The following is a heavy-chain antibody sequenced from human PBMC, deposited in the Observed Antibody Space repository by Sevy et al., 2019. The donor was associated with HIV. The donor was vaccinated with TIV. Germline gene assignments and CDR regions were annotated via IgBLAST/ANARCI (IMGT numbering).Heavy chain of an antibody. Sequence: SETPSLTCTVSGGSISGYYWSWIRQPPGKGLEWIGYIYYSGSTNYNPSLKSRVTISVDTSKNQFSLKLSSVTAADTAVYYCARGGGLPYCSGGSCYYLWGQGTLVTVSS. V-gene: IGHV4-59*01. CDR2: IYYSGST. CDR1: GGSISGYY. D-gene: IGHD2-15*01. J-gene: IGHJ4*02. CDR3: ARGGGLPYCSGGSCYYL.